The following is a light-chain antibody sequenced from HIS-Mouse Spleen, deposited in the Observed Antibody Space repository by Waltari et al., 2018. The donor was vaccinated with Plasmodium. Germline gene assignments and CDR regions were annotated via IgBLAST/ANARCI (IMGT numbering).Light chain of an antibody. CDR1: QSVCSN. V-gene: IGKV3-15*01. CDR2: GAS. J-gene: IGKJ3*01. Sequence: EIVMTQSPATLSVSPGERATLSCRASQSVCSNLAWYQQKPCQAPRLLIYGASTRATGIPDRYSGSGSGTEFTLTISSLQSEDCAVYYCQQYNNWSFTFGPGTKVDIK. CDR3: QQYNNWSFT.